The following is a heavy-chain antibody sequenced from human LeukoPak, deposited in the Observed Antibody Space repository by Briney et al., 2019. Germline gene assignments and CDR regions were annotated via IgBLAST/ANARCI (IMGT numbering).Heavy chain of an antibody. CDR1: GFTFSNSW. CDR3: GRSGDFWSGSGVAY. D-gene: IGHD3-3*01. CDR2: IKSDGNIT. V-gene: IGHV3-74*01. Sequence: GGSLRLSCAASGFTFSNSWMYWVRQAPGKGLVWVSQIKSDGNITNYADSVKGRFTISRDNAKNTLFLQMNSLRAEDTAVYYCGRSGDFWSGSGVAYWGHGTLVTVSS. J-gene: IGHJ4*01.